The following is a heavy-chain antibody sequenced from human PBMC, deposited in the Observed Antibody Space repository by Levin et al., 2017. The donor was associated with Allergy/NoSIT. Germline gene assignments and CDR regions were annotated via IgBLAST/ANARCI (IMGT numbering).Heavy chain of an antibody. CDR1: GFTFSNAW. Sequence: PGGSLRLSCAASGFTFSNAWMSWVRQAPGKGLEWVGRIKSKTDGGTTDYAAPVKGRFTISRDDTKNTLYLQMNSLKTEDTAVYYCTTDGRVILYDYGMDVWGQGTTVTVSS. D-gene: IGHD2/OR15-2a*01. CDR2: IKSKTDGGTT. CDR3: TTDGRVILYDYGMDV. J-gene: IGHJ6*02. V-gene: IGHV3-15*01.